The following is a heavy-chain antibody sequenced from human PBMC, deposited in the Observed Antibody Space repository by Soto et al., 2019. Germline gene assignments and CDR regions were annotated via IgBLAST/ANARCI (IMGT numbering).Heavy chain of an antibody. CDR2: ISAYNGNA. CDR3: ARDLGGGPGY. Sequence: QVQLVQSGPEVKKPGASVKASCKASGYTFTSYGISWVRQAPGQGLEWMGWISAYNGNANNALKLQGRVTMPTDTSTSTAYMEPRGLRSDDAAVYYCARDLGGGPGYWGQGTRVTVSS. CDR1: GYTFTSYG. D-gene: IGHD2-21*01. J-gene: IGHJ4*02. V-gene: IGHV1-18*01.